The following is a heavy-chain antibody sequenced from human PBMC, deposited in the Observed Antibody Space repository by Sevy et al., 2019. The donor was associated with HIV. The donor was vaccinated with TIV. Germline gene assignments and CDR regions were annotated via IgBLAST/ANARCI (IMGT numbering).Heavy chain of an antibody. Sequence: GGSLRLSCTASGFTFGDYAMSWVRQAPGKGLEWVGFIRSKAYGGTPEYAASVKGRFTFSRDDSKSIAYLQMNSLKTEDIAVYYCSREGPGRGSSGWYRYDYWGQGTLVTVSS. D-gene: IGHD6-19*01. CDR1: GFTFGDYA. CDR3: SREGPGRGSSGWYRYDY. J-gene: IGHJ4*02. CDR2: IRSKAYGGTP. V-gene: IGHV3-49*04.